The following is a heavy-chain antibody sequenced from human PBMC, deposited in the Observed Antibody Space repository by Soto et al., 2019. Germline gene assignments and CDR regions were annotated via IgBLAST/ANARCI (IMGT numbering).Heavy chain of an antibody. CDR3: AREVASYGSTYFDY. Sequence: SETLSLTCSVSGDSIRGYYWTWIRQPPGKGLEWIGYTYYRGTTKYNPSLNSRVTISADTSQNQISLKLTSVTAADTAVYYCAREVASYGSTYFDYWGQGTLVTVSS. J-gene: IGHJ4*02. CDR1: GDSIRGYY. CDR2: TYYRGTT. D-gene: IGHD3-16*01. V-gene: IGHV4-59*01.